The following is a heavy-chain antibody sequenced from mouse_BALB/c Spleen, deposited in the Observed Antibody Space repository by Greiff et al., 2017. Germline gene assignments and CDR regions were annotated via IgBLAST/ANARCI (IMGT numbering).Heavy chain of an antibody. J-gene: IGHJ4*01. Sequence: EVMLVESGGGLVKPGGSLKLSCAASGFTFSSYALSWVRQSPEKRLEWVAEISSGGSYTYYPDTVTGRFTISRDNAKNTLYLEMSSLRSEDTAMYYCARGDYDYDGYAMDYWGQGTSVTVSS. CDR3: ARGDYDYDGYAMDY. CDR1: GFTFSSYA. D-gene: IGHD2-4*01. V-gene: IGHV5-9-4*01. CDR2: ISSGGSYT.